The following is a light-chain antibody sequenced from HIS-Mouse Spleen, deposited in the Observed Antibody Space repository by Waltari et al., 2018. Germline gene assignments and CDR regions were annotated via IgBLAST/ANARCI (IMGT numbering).Light chain of an antibody. V-gene: IGKV4-1*01. CDR1: QSVLYSSNNKNY. Sequence: DIVMTQSPDSLAVSLGDRATINCKSSQSVLYSSNNKNYLAWYQQKPGQPPKLRIYWASTRESGVPDRFSGSGSWTDFTLTISSLQAEDVAVYYCQQYYSTPYTFGQGTKLEIK. CDR3: QQYYSTPYT. J-gene: IGKJ2*01. CDR2: WAS.